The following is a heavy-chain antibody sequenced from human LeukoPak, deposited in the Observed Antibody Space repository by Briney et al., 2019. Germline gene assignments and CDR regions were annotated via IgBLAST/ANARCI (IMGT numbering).Heavy chain of an antibody. Sequence: GVLRLSCAASGFIFTDYWMYWVRQAPGRGLAWVANIKEDGSEKNYVDSVKGRFTISRDNAKNSVYLQMNSLRVEDTAVYYCARDLLLGYYGSGSYGTYAFDIWGQGTMVTVSS. CDR3: ARDLLLGYYGSGSYGTYAFDI. J-gene: IGHJ3*02. CDR2: IKEDGSEK. D-gene: IGHD3-10*01. V-gene: IGHV3-7*01. CDR1: GFIFTDYW.